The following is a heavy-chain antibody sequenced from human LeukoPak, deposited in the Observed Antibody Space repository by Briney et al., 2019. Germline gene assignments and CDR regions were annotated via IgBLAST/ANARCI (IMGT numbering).Heavy chain of an antibody. J-gene: IGHJ4*02. CDR2: ISGSGGST. CDR3: AKDRGDGSYYLDY. CDR1: ALIFSSYA. V-gene: IGHV3-23*01. Sequence: GGSLRLSCAASALIFSSYAMSWVRQAPGKGLEWVSAISGSGGSTYYADSVKGRFTISRDNSKNTLYLQMNSLRAEDTAVYYCAKDRGDGSYYLDYWGQGTLVIVSS. D-gene: IGHD1-26*01.